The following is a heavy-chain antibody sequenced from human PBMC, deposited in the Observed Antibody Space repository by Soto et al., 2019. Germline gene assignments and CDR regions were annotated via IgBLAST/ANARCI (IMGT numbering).Heavy chain of an antibody. J-gene: IGHJ4*01. Sequence: QITLKESGPTLVKPTQTLTLTCTFSGFSLSTSGVGVAWIRQPPGKALEWLALIYWDDDKRYSPSLKSRLTITKDTSKNQVVLTMTNMDPVDTATYYCAHKTYGSSSLGQLDYWGHGTLVTVSS. D-gene: IGHD6-6*01. V-gene: IGHV2-5*02. CDR1: GFSLSTSGVG. CDR2: IYWDDDK. CDR3: AHKTYGSSSLGQLDY.